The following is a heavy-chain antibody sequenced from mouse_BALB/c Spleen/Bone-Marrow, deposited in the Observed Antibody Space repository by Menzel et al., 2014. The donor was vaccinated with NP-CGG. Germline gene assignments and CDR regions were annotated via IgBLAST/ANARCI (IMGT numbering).Heavy chain of an antibody. J-gene: IGHJ2*01. D-gene: IGHD4-1*01. CDR3: ATLTGTFDY. CDR2: IDPANGYT. CDR1: GFNIKDTY. V-gene: IGHV14-3*02. Sequence: EVKVVESGEELVKPGASVKLSCTASGFNIKDTYMNWVKQRAEQGREWIGRIDPANGYTEYDPKFQGKATIIADTSSNTAYLQLGSLTSEDTAVYYCATLTGTFDYWAQGTTLTVSS.